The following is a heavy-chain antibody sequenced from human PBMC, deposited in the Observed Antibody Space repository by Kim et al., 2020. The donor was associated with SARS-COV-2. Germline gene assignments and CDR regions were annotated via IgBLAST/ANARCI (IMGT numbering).Heavy chain of an antibody. Sequence: SETLSLTCTVSGGSFSSDSFYWVWLRPPTGLGREWVRNLYGSANYYFNPSLRSRITLSLATTKYPFSLKLTSVTDAAASLYSCARLTVSALSTQNYY. D-gene: IGHD4-4*01. CDR1: GGSFSSDSFY. V-gene: IGHV4-39*07. CDR2: LYGSANY. J-gene: IGHJ6*01. CDR3: ARLTVSALSTQNYY.